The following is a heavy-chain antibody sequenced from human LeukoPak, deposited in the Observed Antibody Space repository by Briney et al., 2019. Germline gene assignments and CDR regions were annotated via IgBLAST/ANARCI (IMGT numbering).Heavy chain of an antibody. CDR2: IYYSGST. CDR3: ARASPGPVDSSGYYVYYYYGMDV. D-gene: IGHD3-22*01. Sequence: SETLSLTCTVSGGSISSGDYYWSWIRQPPGKGLEWIGYIYYSGSTYYNPSLKSRVTISVDTSKNQFSLKLSSVTAADTAVYYCARASPGPVDSSGYYVYYYYGMDVWGQGITVTVSS. CDR1: GGSISSGDYY. J-gene: IGHJ6*02. V-gene: IGHV4-30-4*01.